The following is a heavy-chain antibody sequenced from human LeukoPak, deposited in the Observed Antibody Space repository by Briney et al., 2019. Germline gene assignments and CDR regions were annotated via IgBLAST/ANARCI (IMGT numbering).Heavy chain of an antibody. D-gene: IGHD2-2*02. J-gene: IGHJ4*02. Sequence: GGSLRLSCAASGFTFSDYYMSWIRQPPGKGLEWVSYISSSGSTIYYADSVKGRFTISRDNAKNSLYLQMNSLRAEDTAVYYCARDLVSRIVVVPAAILLGYWGQGTLVTVSS. CDR3: ARDLVSRIVVVPAAILLGY. V-gene: IGHV3-11*01. CDR1: GFTFSDYY. CDR2: ISSSGSTI.